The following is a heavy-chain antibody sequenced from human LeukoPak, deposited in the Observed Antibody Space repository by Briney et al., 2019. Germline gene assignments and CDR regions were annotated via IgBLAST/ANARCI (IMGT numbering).Heavy chain of an antibody. CDR3: AKDMGVRSDAFDI. D-gene: IGHD3-3*01. CDR2: IRYDGSNK. V-gene: IGHV3-30*02. J-gene: IGHJ3*02. CDR1: GFTFSSYG. Sequence: GGSLRLSCAASGFTFSSYGMHWVRQAPGKGLEWVAFIRYDGSNKYYADSVKGRFTISRDNSKNTLYLRMNSLRAEDTAVYYCAKDMGVRSDAFDIWGQGTMVTVSS.